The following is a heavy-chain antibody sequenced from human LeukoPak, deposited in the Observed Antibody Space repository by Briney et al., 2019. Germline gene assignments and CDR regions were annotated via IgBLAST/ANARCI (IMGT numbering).Heavy chain of an antibody. CDR1: GGSISSGSYY. D-gene: IGHD2-2*01. CDR3: ARTTEGYCSSASCFGFSYSYYMDV. Sequence: SETLSLTCTVSGGSISSGSYYWNWIRQPAGKRLEWIGRIYRSGSTNYNPSLKSRVTISVDTSKNQFSLKLSSVIAADTAVYYCARTTEGYCSSASCFGFSYSYYMDVWGKGTTVTISS. CDR2: IYRSGST. J-gene: IGHJ6*03. V-gene: IGHV4-61*02.